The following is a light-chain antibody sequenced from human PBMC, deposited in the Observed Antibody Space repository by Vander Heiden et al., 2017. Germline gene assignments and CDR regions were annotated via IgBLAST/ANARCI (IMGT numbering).Light chain of an antibody. CDR2: EVS. Sequence: QSALTQPRSVSGSPGQSVTISCTGTSSDVGGYNYVSWYQQHPGKAPKLMIYEVSTRPSGVPDRFSGSKSGNTASLTISGLQDEDEADYYCCSYAGSYTWVFGGGTKRTVL. CDR1: SSDVGGYNY. CDR3: CSYAGSYTWV. J-gene: IGLJ3*02. V-gene: IGLV2-11*01.